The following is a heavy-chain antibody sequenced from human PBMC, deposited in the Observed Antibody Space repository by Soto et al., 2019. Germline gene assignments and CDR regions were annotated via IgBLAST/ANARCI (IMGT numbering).Heavy chain of an antibody. D-gene: IGHD5-12*01. Sequence: SEALSLTCTVSGGSISSGDYCWSWIRQPPGKGLEWIGYIYYSGSTYYNPSLKIRVTISVDTSKNQFSLKLSSVTAADTAVYYCARRDGYNYESLDYWGQGTLVTVSS. J-gene: IGHJ4*02. CDR1: GGSISSGDYC. V-gene: IGHV4-30-4*01. CDR2: IYYSGST. CDR3: ARRDGYNYESLDY.